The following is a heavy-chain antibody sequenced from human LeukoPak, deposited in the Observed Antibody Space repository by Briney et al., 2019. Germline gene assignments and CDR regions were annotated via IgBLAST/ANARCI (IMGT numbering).Heavy chain of an antibody. CDR2: ISYDGNNK. V-gene: IGHV3-30*18. D-gene: IGHD6-19*01. CDR3: AEDGVEQWLAYYFDY. CDR1: GFTFSSYG. Sequence: PGGSLRLSCAASGFTFSSYGMHWVRQAPGKGLEWVAAISYDGNNKYYADSVKGRLTISRDNSKNTLYVQMNSLRAEDTAVYYCAEDGVEQWLAYYFDYWGQGTLVTVSS. J-gene: IGHJ4*02.